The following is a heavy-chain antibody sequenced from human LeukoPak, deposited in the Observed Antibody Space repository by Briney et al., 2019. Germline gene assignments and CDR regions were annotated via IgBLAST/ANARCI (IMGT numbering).Heavy chain of an antibody. CDR2: IYGRGST. CDR3: ASWPVGWYGEDS. Sequence: GGSLRLSCAATGLSVSSNFMRWVRQAPGKGLEWVSVIYGRGSTYYADSVKGRFTISRDTPKNTLYLQMNSLRVEDTAVYYCASWPVGWYGEDSWGQGTLVTVSS. D-gene: IGHD6-19*01. CDR1: GLSVSSNF. J-gene: IGHJ4*02. V-gene: IGHV3-53*01.